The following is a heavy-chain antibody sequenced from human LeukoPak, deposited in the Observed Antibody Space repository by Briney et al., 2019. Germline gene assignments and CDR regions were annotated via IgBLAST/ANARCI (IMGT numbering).Heavy chain of an antibody. D-gene: IGHD2-21*02. CDR2: IWYDGSNK. CDR3: ARDLHCGGDCYSYYFDY. Sequence: GSLRLSCAASGFTFSSYGMHWVHQAPGKGLEWVAVIWYDGSNKYYADSVKGRFTISRDNSKNTLYLQMNSLRAEDTAVYYCARDLHCGGDCYSYYFDYWGQGTLVTVSS. V-gene: IGHV3-33*01. J-gene: IGHJ4*02. CDR1: GFTFSSYG.